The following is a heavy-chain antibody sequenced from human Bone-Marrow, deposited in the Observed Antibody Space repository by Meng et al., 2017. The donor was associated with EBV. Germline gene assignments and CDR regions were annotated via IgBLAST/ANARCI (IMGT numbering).Heavy chain of an antibody. CDR1: CVSFSGYD. Sequence: VHLQHAGAGRFTPSKTLSLTCAVDCVSFSGYDWSWIRQPPGKGLEWIGEINHSGSTNYNPSLKSRVTISVDTSKNQFSLKLSSVTAADTAVYYCARGSGWYSGYWGQGTLVIVSS. CDR2: INHSGST. V-gene: IGHV4-34*01. CDR3: ARGSGWYSGY. J-gene: IGHJ4*02. D-gene: IGHD6-19*01.